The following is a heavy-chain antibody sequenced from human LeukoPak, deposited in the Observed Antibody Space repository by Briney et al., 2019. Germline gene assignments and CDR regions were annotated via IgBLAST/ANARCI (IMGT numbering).Heavy chain of an antibody. J-gene: IGHJ4*02. CDR3: ATYNWEYEADY. Sequence: GGSLRLSCAASGFTFSNYWIYWVRQVPGKGLVWVSRISPDGKDTSHADSVKGRFTISRDTAKNTLYLQMNSLRAEDTAVYYCATYNWEYEADYWGQGTLVTVSS. CDR2: ISPDGKDT. D-gene: IGHD1-20*01. CDR1: GFTFSNYW. V-gene: IGHV3-74*01.